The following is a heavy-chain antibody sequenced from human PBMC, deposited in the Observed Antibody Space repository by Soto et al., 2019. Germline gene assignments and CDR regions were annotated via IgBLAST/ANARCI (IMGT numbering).Heavy chain of an antibody. D-gene: IGHD7-27*01. CDR2: IHHSGAT. CDR3: ARHPRITRGWHFDL. CDR1: SHTLCCNHY. J-gene: IGHJ2*01. Sequence: LTCAAASHTLCCNHYWVWMRQTPGKGLEWIGSIHHSGATYFNPSLKSRVTISVDTSKNQFSLKLNSVTVADTALYFCARHPRITRGWHFDLWGRATPVT. V-gene: IGHV4-38-2*01.